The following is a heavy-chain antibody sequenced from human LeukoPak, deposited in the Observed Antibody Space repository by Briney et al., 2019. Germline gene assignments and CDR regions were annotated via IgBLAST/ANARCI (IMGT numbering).Heavy chain of an antibody. V-gene: IGHV3-21*01. CDR2: ISSTSSYI. J-gene: IGHJ4*02. CDR1: GFTFSSYF. D-gene: IGHD3-10*01. Sequence: KPGGSLRLSCAASGFTFSSYFKNWVRQAPGKGLEWVSSISSTSSYIYYADSVKGRFTISRDNAKNSLYLQMNSLRAEDTAVYYCARSEVRGVVVTNDYWGQGTLVTVSS. CDR3: ARSEVRGVVVTNDY.